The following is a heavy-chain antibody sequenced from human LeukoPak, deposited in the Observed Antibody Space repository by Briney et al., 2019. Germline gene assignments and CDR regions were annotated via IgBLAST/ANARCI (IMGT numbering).Heavy chain of an antibody. CDR2: ISSSGSDI. CDR3: ARAPEWSNCNGVHSYGMDV. V-gene: IGHV3-48*03. Sequence: PGGSLRLSCAASGFTFSSYEMNGVRQAPGKGLEGVSYISSSGSDIYYADSARGRFTISRDNAKNSLYLQMNSVRADDSRVYYFARAPEWSNCNGVHSYGMDVWGQGTTVTVSS. D-gene: IGHD1-20*01. CDR1: GFTFSSYE. J-gene: IGHJ6*02.